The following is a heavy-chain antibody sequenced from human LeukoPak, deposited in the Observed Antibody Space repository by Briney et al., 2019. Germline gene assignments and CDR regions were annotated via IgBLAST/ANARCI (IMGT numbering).Heavy chain of an antibody. D-gene: IGHD5-12*01. CDR1: GGTFSSYA. CDR3: ARGSAVATIYYFDY. J-gene: IGHJ4*02. CDR2: IIPILSIA. Sequence: HRASVKVSCKASGGTFSSYAISWVRQAPGQGLEWMGRIIPILSIANYAQKFQGRVTITADKSTSTAYMELSSLRSEDTAVYYCARGSAVATIYYFDYWGQGTLVTVSS. V-gene: IGHV1-69*04.